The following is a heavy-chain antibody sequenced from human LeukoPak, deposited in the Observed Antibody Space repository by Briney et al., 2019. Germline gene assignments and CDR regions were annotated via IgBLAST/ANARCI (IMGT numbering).Heavy chain of an antibody. CDR1: GFTFSSYS. V-gene: IGHV3-23*01. CDR2: ISSTDAGT. D-gene: IGHD3-22*01. CDR3: AKGHYDTGGYYYFDY. J-gene: IGHJ4*02. Sequence: GGSLRLSCAASGFTFSSYSMSWVRQAPGKGLEWVSAISSTDAGTYYADSVKGRFTISRDNSKNTVYLQMNSLRAEDTAVYYCAKGHYDTGGYYYFDYWGQGTLVTVSS.